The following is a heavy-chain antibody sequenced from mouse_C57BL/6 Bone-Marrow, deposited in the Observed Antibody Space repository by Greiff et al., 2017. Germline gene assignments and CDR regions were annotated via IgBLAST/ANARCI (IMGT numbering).Heavy chain of an antibody. CDR3: ARSRADGYYVFWYFDV. D-gene: IGHD2-3*01. Sequence: QVTLKESGPGILQPSQTLSLTCSFSGFSLSTFGLGVGWIRQPSGKGLEWLAHIWWDDDTYYNPALKSRLTISKDTSKNQVFLKIANVDTADTATYYCARSRADGYYVFWYFDVWGTGTTVTVSS. CDR2: IWWDDDT. V-gene: IGHV8-8*01. CDR1: GFSLSTFGLG. J-gene: IGHJ1*03.